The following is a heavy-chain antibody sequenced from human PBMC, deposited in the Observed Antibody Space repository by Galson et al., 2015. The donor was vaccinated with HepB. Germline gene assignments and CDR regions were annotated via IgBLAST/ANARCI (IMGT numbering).Heavy chain of an antibody. CDR1: GFTFKNYV. J-gene: IGHJ5*02. V-gene: IGHV3-23*01. Sequence: SLRLSCAASGFTFKNYVMGWVRQAPGKGLEWVSGIIGIGGRTYYADSVKGRFTISRDNSRNTLYLQMDSLRDEDTAIYYCARMGSYGDYDFDPWGQGTLVIVSS. CDR2: IIGIGGRT. D-gene: IGHD4-17*01. CDR3: ARMGSYGDYDFDP.